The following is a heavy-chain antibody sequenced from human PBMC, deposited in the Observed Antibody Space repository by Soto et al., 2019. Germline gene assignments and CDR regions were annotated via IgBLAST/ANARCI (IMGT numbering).Heavy chain of an antibody. V-gene: IGHV3-21*01. CDR2: ISSSSSYI. D-gene: IGHD2-2*01. Sequence: EVQLVESGGGLVKPGGSLRLSCAASGFTFSSYSMNWVRQAPGKGLEWVSSISSSSSYIYYADSVKGRFTISRDNAKNTQYLQRNGRRDDDTAVYYSARWGIKGIELRQPPLVPAGGGNWFDPWGQGNLVTVSS. J-gene: IGHJ5*02. CDR3: ARWGIKGIELRQPPLVPAGGGNWFDP. CDR1: GFTFSSYS.